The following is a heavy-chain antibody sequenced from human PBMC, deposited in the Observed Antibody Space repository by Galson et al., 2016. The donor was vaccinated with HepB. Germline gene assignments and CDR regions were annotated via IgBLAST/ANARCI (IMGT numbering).Heavy chain of an antibody. CDR2: ISGSGEST. J-gene: IGHJ4*02. V-gene: IGHV3-23*01. D-gene: IGHD2-21*01. CDR3: AKDRSVVVIPYFDS. Sequence: SCKASGYTFPAYTIHWVRQAPGLEWVSSISGSGESTFYTDSVRGRFTVSRDKSKNTLYLLMIGLRAEDTALYYCAKDRSVVVIPYFDSWGQGTLVSVSS. CDR1: GYTFPAYT.